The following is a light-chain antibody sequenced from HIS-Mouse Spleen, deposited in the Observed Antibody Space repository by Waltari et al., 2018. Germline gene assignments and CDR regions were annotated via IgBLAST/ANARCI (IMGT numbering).Light chain of an antibody. CDR1: ALPKKY. Sequence: SYELTQPPSVSVSPGQTARLTCSGDALPKKYAYWYQQKSGQAPVLVIYEDSKRPSGIPERVSGSSSGTMATWTISGAQVEDEADYYCYSTDSSGNHRVFGGGTKLTVL. CDR2: EDS. J-gene: IGLJ2*01. V-gene: IGLV3-10*01. CDR3: YSTDSSGNHRV.